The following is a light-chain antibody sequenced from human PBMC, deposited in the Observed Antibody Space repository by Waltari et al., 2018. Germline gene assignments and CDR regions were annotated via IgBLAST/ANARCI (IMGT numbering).Light chain of an antibody. CDR2: EVS. Sequence: QSALTQPASVSGSPGQSITISCTGTSSDVGGYNYVSWYQQHPGKAPKLMISEVSNRPPGVSNRFSGSRSGNTASLTISGLQAEDEADYYCSSYTSTNTYVIFGGGTKLSVL. CDR3: SSYTSTNTYVI. J-gene: IGLJ2*01. CDR1: SSDVGGYNY. V-gene: IGLV2-14*01.